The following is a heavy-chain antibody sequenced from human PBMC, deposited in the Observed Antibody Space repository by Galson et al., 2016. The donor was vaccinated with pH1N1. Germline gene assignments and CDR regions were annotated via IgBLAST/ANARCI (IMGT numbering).Heavy chain of an antibody. D-gene: IGHD6-13*01. J-gene: IGHJ4*02. Sequence: SVKVSCKASGGTFSSYAISWVRQAPGQGLEWMGRIIPIFGTANYAQKFQGRVTITADESTSTAYMELSSLRSEDTAVYYCALGRAAAGNNWDYWGQGTLVTVFS. CDR1: GGTFSSYA. CDR2: IIPIFGTA. CDR3: ALGRAAAGNNWDY. V-gene: IGHV1-69*13.